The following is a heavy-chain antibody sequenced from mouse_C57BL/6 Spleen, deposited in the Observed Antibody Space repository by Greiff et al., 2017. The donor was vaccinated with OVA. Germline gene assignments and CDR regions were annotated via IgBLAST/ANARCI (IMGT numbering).Heavy chain of an antibody. Sequence: QVQLQQSGAELARPGASVKMSCKASGYTFTSYTMHWVKQRPGQGLEWIGYINPSSGYTKYNQKFKDKATLTADKSSSTAYMQLSSLTSEDSAVXYCARQEEYYGSSYWFAYWGQGTLVTVSA. CDR2: INPSSGYT. J-gene: IGHJ3*01. CDR3: ARQEEYYGSSYWFAY. V-gene: IGHV1-4*01. CDR1: GYTFTSYT. D-gene: IGHD1-1*01.